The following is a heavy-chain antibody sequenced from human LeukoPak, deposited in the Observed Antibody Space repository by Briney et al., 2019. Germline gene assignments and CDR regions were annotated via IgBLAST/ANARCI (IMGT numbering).Heavy chain of an antibody. Sequence: PGGSLRLSCAASGFTFSSYWMSWVRQAPGKGLEWVANIKQAGSEKYYVDSVKGRFTISRDNAKNSLYLQMNSLRADDTAVYYCSRDYGGNLFYFDYWGQGTLVTVSS. J-gene: IGHJ4*02. CDR2: IKQAGSEK. CDR1: GFTFSSYW. CDR3: SRDYGGNLFYFDY. V-gene: IGHV3-7*01. D-gene: IGHD4-23*01.